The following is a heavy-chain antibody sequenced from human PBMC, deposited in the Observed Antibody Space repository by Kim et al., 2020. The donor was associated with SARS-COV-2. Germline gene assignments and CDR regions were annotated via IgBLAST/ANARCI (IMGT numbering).Heavy chain of an antibody. Sequence: AQPDKDPITTARDNAKNSLCLQMTSLRAEDTAVYYCARAGDGSGSYYDYWGQGTLVTVSS. V-gene: IGHV3-21*01. D-gene: IGHD3-10*01. CDR3: ARAGDGSGSYYDY. J-gene: IGHJ4*02.